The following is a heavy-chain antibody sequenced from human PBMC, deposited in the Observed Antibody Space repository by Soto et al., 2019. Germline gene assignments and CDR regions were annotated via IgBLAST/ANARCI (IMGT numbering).Heavy chain of an antibody. CDR1: GLTLSRYW. CDR3: ARDLSAWGLVVVPQRLAFDI. V-gene: IGHV3-7*05. Sequence: GGSLRLSCAVSGLTLSRYWMSWVRQAPGKGLEWVANINQDGSDKNYLDSVKGRFTVSRDNAKNSLYLQMNGLRVEDTAVYYCARDLSAWGLVVVPQRLAFDIWGQGTMVTVSS. CDR2: INQDGSDK. D-gene: IGHD2-2*01. J-gene: IGHJ3*02.